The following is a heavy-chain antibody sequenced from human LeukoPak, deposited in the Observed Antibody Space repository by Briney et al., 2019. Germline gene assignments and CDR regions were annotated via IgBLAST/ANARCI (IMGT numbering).Heavy chain of an antibody. CDR1: GFTFSSYA. J-gene: IGHJ4*02. D-gene: IGHD6-13*01. CDR3: ARDGLRYSSSWYYFDY. Sequence: GGSLRLSCAASGFTFSSYAMHWVRQAPGKGLEWVAVISYDGSNKYYADSVKGRFTISRDNSKNTLYLQMNSLRAEDTAVYYCARDGLRYSSSWYYFDYWGQGTLVTVFS. CDR2: ISYDGSNK. V-gene: IGHV3-30-3*01.